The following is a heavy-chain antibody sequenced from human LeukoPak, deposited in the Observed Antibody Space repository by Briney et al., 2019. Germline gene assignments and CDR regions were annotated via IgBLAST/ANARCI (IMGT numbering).Heavy chain of an antibody. CDR1: GGSISSYY. J-gene: IGHJ4*02. CDR2: IYYSGST. CDR3: ARDRVYSYGLHYFDY. V-gene: IGHV4-59*01. Sequence: SETLSLTCTVSGGSISSYYWSWIRQPPGKGLEWIGYIYYSGSTNYNPSLKSRVTISVDTSKNQFSLKLSSVTAADTAVYYCARDRVYSYGLHYFDYWGQGTLVTVSS. D-gene: IGHD5-18*01.